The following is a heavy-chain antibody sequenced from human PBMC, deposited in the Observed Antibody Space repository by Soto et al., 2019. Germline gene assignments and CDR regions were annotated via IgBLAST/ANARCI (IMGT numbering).Heavy chain of an antibody. CDR3: ARGKDTAMVTGFEY. V-gene: IGHV1-69*13. Sequence: SVKVSCKASGGTFSSYAISWVRQAPRQGLEWMGGIIPIFGTANCAQKFQGRVTITADESTSTAYMELSSLISEVTAVYFCARGKDTAMVTGFEYWGQGSQVIVAS. CDR1: GGTFSSYA. J-gene: IGHJ4*02. CDR2: IIPIFGTA. D-gene: IGHD5-18*01.